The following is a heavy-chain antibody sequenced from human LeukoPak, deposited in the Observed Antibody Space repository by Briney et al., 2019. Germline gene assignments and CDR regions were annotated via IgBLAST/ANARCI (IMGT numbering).Heavy chain of an antibody. V-gene: IGHV3-48*01. CDR1: GFTFSSYS. Sequence: GGSLRLSCAASGFTFSSYSMNWVRQAPGKGLEWVSYISSSSSTIYYADSVKGRFTISRDNAKNSLYLQMNSLRAEDTAVYYCAGEDSSGWYGALDYWGQGTLVTVSS. CDR2: ISSSSSTI. J-gene: IGHJ4*02. CDR3: AGEDSSGWYGALDY. D-gene: IGHD6-19*01.